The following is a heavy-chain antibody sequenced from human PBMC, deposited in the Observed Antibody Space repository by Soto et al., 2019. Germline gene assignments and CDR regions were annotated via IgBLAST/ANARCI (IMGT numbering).Heavy chain of an antibody. D-gene: IGHD3-10*01. V-gene: IGHV3-23*01. J-gene: IGHJ4*02. CDR2: ISGSGGST. CDR1: GFTFSSYA. CDR3: AKDWSDITYFDSDDVFDY. Sequence: EVQLLESGGGLVQPGGSLRLSCAAPGFTFSSYAMSWVRQAPGKGLEWVSAISGSGGSTYYADSVKGRFTISRDNSKNTLYLQMNSLRAEDTAVYYCAKDWSDITYFDSDDVFDYWGQGTLVTVSS.